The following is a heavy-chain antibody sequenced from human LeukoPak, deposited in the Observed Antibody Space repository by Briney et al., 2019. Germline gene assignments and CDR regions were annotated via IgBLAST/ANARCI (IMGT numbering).Heavy chain of an antibody. CDR3: ARHLTYGSGTYYDY. V-gene: IGHV4-59*08. J-gene: IGHJ4*02. CDR2: IYYSGST. Sequence: SETLSLTCTVSGGSISSYYWSWIRQPPGKGLEWIGYIYYSGSTHYNPSLKSRVTISVDTSKNQFSLKLSSVTAADTAVYYCARHLTYGSGTYYDYWGQGTLVTVSS. D-gene: IGHD3-10*01. CDR1: GGSISSYY.